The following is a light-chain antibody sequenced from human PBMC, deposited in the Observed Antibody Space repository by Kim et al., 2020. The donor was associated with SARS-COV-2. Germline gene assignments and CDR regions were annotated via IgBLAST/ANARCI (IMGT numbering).Light chain of an antibody. CDR1: SSLVVNYNY. Sequence: GQSITISCTVTSSLVVNYNYVSWYQQHPDKAPKLIIYDVSYRPSGVSTRFSGSKSGNTASLTISGLQAADEADYYFTSYTGANTVLFGGGTKLTVL. CDR2: DVS. J-gene: IGLJ2*01. CDR3: TSYTGANTVL. V-gene: IGLV2-14*03.